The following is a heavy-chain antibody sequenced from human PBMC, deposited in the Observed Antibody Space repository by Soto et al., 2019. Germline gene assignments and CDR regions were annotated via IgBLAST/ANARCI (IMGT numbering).Heavy chain of an antibody. CDR2: ISTSIGAT. J-gene: IGHJ4*02. Sequence: GGSLRLSCAASGFAFSNYAMGWVRQAPGKGLEWVSSISTSIGATYYADSVKGRFTISRDDSKDTLYLQMNSLRAEDSAVYYCAKDRTVTARNFDYWGQGTQVTVSS. D-gene: IGHD5-18*01. CDR1: GFAFSNYA. CDR3: AKDRTVTARNFDY. V-gene: IGHV3-23*01.